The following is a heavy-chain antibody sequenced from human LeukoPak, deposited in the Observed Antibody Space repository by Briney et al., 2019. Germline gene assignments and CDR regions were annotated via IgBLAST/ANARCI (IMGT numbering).Heavy chain of an antibody. D-gene: IGHD1-26*01. CDR2: ISGSTIYI. V-gene: IGHV3-21*01. J-gene: IGHJ5*02. CDR3: ARQKIVGSTSGFDP. CDR1: GFTFSSYS. Sequence: PGGTLRLSCAASGFTFSSYSMNGVRQAPGKGLEWVSSISGSTIYIYYADSVKGRFTISRDNAKNSLYLQMNSLRAEDTAVYYCARQKIVGSTSGFDPWGQGTLVTVPS.